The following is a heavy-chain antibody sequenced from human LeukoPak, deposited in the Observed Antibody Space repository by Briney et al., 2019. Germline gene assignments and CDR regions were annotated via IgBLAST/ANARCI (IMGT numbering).Heavy chain of an antibody. Sequence: SDTLSLTCTVSGGSVSNYYWSWIRQSPGKGLEWIGYIYYTETSYNPSLKSRVTISADTSKNQFSLKLYSVTAADTAVYYCATRKLGNDYWGQGTLVTVSS. V-gene: IGHV4-59*02. CDR2: IYYTET. D-gene: IGHD7-27*01. CDR3: ATRKLGNDY. J-gene: IGHJ4*02. CDR1: GGSVSNYY.